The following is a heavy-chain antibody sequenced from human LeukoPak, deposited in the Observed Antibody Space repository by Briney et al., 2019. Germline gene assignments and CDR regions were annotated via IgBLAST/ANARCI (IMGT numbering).Heavy chain of an antibody. CDR1: GGSISGFY. CDR2: IYYSGST. D-gene: IGHD6-13*01. Sequence: SETLSLTCTVSGGSISGFYWSWIRQPPGKGLEWIGFIYYSGSTNYNPSLKSRVTISVDASKNQFSLKLSSVTAADTAVYYCAREEPATGLDYWGQGTLVTASS. J-gene: IGHJ4*02. V-gene: IGHV4-59*01. CDR3: AREEPATGLDY.